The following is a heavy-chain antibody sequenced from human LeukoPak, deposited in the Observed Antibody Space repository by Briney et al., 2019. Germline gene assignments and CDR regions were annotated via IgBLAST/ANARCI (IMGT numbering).Heavy chain of an antibody. CDR2: ISSSGSTI. Sequence: GGSLRLSCAASGFTFSSYEMNWVRQAPGKGLEWVSSISSSGSTIYYADSVKGRFTISRDNAKNSLYLQMNSLRAEDTAVYYCAAKDIVVVPALFYYYGMDVWGQGTTVTVSS. J-gene: IGHJ6*02. CDR1: GFTFSSYE. V-gene: IGHV3-48*03. D-gene: IGHD2-2*01. CDR3: AAKDIVVVPALFYYYGMDV.